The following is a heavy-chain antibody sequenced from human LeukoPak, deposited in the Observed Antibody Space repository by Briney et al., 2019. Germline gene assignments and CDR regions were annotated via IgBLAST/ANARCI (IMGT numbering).Heavy chain of an antibody. J-gene: IGHJ4*02. V-gene: IGHV3-21*01. Sequence: GGSLRLSCAASGFTFSSYSMNWVRQAPGKGLEWVSSISSSSSYIYYADSVKGRFAISRDNAENSLYLQMNSLRAEDTAVYYCASNNLRDWYYFDYWGQGTLVTVSS. CDR1: GFTFSSYS. D-gene: IGHD3-9*01. CDR2: ISSSSSYI. CDR3: ASNNLRDWYYFDY.